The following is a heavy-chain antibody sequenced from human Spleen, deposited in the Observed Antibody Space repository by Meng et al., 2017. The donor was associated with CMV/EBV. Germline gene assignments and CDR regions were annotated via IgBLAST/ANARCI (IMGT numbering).Heavy chain of an antibody. CDR2: IYYSGAT. CDR3: ARVLYYYGSASNFDH. D-gene: IGHD3-10*01. CDR1: GGSINSRDYY. J-gene: IGHJ4*02. Sequence: GGSINSRDYYWSWVRQYPGRGLEWVGHIYYSGATYYTPSLRSRLIISLDTSKNQFSLRLSSVTAADTAVYFCARVLYYYGSASNFDHWGQGTLVTVSS. V-gene: IGHV4-31*02.